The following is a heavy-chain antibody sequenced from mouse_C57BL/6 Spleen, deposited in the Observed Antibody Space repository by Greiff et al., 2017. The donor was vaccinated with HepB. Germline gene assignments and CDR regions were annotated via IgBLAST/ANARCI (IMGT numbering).Heavy chain of an antibody. CDR3: AGGNYNWAMDY. CDR2: IYPGSGST. D-gene: IGHD2-1*01. Sequence: VQLQQSGAELVKPGASVKMSCKASGYTFTSYWITWVKQRPGQGLEWIGDIYPGSGSTNYNEKFKSKATLTVDTSSSTAYMQLSSLTSEDSAVYYCAGGNYNWAMDYWGQGTSVTVSS. CDR1: GYTFTSYW. V-gene: IGHV1-55*01. J-gene: IGHJ4*01.